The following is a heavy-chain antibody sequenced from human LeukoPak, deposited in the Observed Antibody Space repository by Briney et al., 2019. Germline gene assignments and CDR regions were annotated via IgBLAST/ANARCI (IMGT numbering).Heavy chain of an antibody. CDR1: GYTFTSHV. Sequence: ASVKVSCKASGYTFTSHVINWVRQAPGQGLEWMGWINTNTGNPTYAQGFTGRFVFSLDTSVSTAYLQVSSLKAEDTAVYYCARVGRDILTGYYTGKYYFDYWGQGTLVTVSS. J-gene: IGHJ4*02. CDR2: INTNTGNP. D-gene: IGHD3-9*01. CDR3: ARVGRDILTGYYTGKYYFDY. V-gene: IGHV7-4-1*02.